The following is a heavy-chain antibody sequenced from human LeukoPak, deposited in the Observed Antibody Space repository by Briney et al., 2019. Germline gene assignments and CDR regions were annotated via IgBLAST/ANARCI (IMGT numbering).Heavy chain of an antibody. D-gene: IGHD6-13*01. CDR1: GFTFSDYY. Sequence: KPGGSLRLSCAASGFTFSDYYMSWIRQAPGKGLEWVSYIGSSGNNIFYADSLKGRFTISRDNAKKSLYLQMSSLRAEDTAVYYCARVGKAMAAAGFGAFDIWGQGTMVSVSS. CDR2: IGSSGNNI. J-gene: IGHJ3*02. V-gene: IGHV3-11*01. CDR3: ARVGKAMAAAGFGAFDI.